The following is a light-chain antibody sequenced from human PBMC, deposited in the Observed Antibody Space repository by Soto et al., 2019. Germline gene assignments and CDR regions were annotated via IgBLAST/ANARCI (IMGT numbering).Light chain of an antibody. J-gene: IGKJ5*01. Sequence: EIVLTQSPATLSLSPGERATLYXRASQSVNIYLSWYQQIPGKAPRXXFYXASNRATGIPARFSGSGSGTDFTITISSLEPEDVEVYHCQQRSNWSTFGQGTRLEIK. CDR3: QQRSNWST. V-gene: IGKV3-11*01. CDR1: QSVNIY. CDR2: XAS.